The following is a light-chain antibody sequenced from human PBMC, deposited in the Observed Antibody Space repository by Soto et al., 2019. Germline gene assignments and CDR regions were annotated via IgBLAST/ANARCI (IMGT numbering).Light chain of an antibody. J-gene: IGKJ5*01. CDR3: QHYNNWPLT. V-gene: IGKV3D-15*01. CDR1: QSVSSN. Sequence: IGLTQSPATVSVSPRERATLSFRASQSVSSNLAWHQQRPGQAPRLLIYGASTRATGVPARFSGGGSGTEFTLTITSLQSEDFAVYWCQHYNNWPLTSGPGTRLEI. CDR2: GAS.